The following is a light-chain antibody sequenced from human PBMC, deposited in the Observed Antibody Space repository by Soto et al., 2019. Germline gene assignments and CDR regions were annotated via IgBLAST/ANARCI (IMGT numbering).Light chain of an antibody. Sequence: EIVMTQSPATLSVSPGERATLSCRASQSVSSNLAWYQQKPGKPPRLLIYGASTRATCIPVRFSGSGSGTEFTLTISSLQSEDFAVYYCQQYNNGPQTFGQGTTVEIK. V-gene: IGKV3-15*01. CDR1: QSVSSN. CDR3: QQYNNGPQT. J-gene: IGKJ1*01. CDR2: GAS.